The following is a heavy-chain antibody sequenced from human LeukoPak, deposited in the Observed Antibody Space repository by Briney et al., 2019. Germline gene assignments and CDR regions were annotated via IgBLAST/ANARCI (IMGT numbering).Heavy chain of an antibody. CDR3: AGHHPRNTVDF. J-gene: IGHJ4*02. CDR1: GFTVSSNY. V-gene: IGHV4-59*08. CDR2: ISDIGSI. D-gene: IGHD2/OR15-2a*01. Sequence: PGGSLRLSCAASGFTVSSNYMSWVRQAPGKGLEWIAYISDIGSINYNPSLKSRVTISLETSKNQFSLKLSSVTAADTAVYYCAGHHPRNTVDFWGQGTLVTVSS.